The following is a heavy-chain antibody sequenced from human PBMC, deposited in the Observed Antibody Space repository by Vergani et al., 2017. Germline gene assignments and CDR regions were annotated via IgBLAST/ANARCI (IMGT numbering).Heavy chain of an antibody. D-gene: IGHD4-17*01. CDR2: IWYDGSNK. Sequence: QVQLVESGGGVVQPGRSLRLSCAASGFTFSSYGMHWVRQAPGKGLEWVAVIWYDGSNKYYADSVKGRFTISRDNSKNTLYLQMNSLRAEDTAVYYCAIDPLGDYEAYYFDYWGQGTLVTVSS. CDR3: AIDPLGDYEAYYFDY. CDR1: GFTFSSYG. V-gene: IGHV3-33*01. J-gene: IGHJ4*02.